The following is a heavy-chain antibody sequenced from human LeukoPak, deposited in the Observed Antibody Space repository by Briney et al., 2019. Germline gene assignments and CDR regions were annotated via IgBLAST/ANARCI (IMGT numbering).Heavy chain of an antibody. J-gene: IGHJ4*02. CDR2: IIPIFGTA. Sequence: SVKVSCKASGGTFSSYAISWVRQAPGQGLEWMGGIIPIFGTANYAQKFQGRVTITADESTSTAYMELSSLRSEDTPVYYCATYTAMVTGTFDYWGQGTLVTVSS. CDR1: GGTFSSYA. D-gene: IGHD5-18*01. V-gene: IGHV1-69*01. CDR3: ATYTAMVTGTFDY.